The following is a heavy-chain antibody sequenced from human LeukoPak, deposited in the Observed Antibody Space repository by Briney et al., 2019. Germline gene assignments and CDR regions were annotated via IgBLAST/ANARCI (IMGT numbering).Heavy chain of an antibody. V-gene: IGHV1-69*02. CDR1: GGTFSSYT. J-gene: IGHJ5*02. CDR2: IIPILGIA. CDR3: ARYVVVPAANQGGNWFDP. D-gene: IGHD2-2*01. Sequence: SVKVSCKASGGTFSSYTISWVRQALGQGLEWMGRIIPILGIANYAQKFQGRVTITADKSTSTAYMELSSLRSEDTAVYYCARYVVVPAANQGGNWFDPWGQGTLVTVSS.